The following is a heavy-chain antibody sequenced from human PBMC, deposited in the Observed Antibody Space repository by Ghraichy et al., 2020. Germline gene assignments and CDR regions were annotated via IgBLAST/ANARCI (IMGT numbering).Heavy chain of an antibody. CDR3: ARQPSSSWYSYYYYGMDV. Sequence: SETLSLTCAVYGGSFSGYYWSWIRQPPGKGLEWIGEINHSGSTNYNPSLKSRVTISVDTSKNQFSLKLSSVTAADTAVYYCARQPSSSWYSYYYYGMDVWGQGTTVTVSS. CDR2: INHSGST. J-gene: IGHJ6*02. V-gene: IGHV4-34*01. CDR1: GGSFSGYY. D-gene: IGHD6-13*01.